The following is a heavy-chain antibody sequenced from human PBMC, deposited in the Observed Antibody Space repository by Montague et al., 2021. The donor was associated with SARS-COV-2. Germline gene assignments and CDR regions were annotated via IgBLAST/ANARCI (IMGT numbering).Heavy chain of an antibody. CDR1: GGSFSGYY. CDR3: ARGLVGLLWFGEKYFGGNWFDP. J-gene: IGHJ5*02. D-gene: IGHD3-10*01. V-gene: IGHV4-34*01. CDR2: INHSGST. Sequence: SETLSLTCAVYGGSFSGYYWSWIRQPPGKGLEWIGEINHSGSTNYNPSLKSRVTISVDTSKNQFSLKLSSVTAADTAVYYCARGLVGLLWFGEKYFGGNWFDPWGQGTLVTVSS.